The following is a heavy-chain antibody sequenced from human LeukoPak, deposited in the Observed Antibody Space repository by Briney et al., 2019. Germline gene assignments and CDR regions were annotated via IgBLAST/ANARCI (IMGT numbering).Heavy chain of an antibody. CDR3: ARGGLRVMVYRLYYMDV. V-gene: IGHV3-48*01. D-gene: IGHD2-8*01. J-gene: IGHJ6*03. Sequence: GGSLRLSCAASGFTFSSYSMNWARQAPGKGLEWVSYISYNSSTIYYADSVKGRFTISRDNAKNSLYLQMDSLRAEDTAVYYCARGGLRVMVYRLYYMDVWGKGTTVTVSS. CDR2: ISYNSSTI. CDR1: GFTFSSYS.